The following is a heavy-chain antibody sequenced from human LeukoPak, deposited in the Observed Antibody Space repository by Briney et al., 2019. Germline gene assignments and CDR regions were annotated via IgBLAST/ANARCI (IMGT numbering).Heavy chain of an antibody. CDR2: ISGSGGST. CDR3: ASARVYYGSGIFRVPRPSPPDY. CDR1: GFTFSSYA. V-gene: IGHV3-23*01. D-gene: IGHD3-10*01. Sequence: PGGSLRLSCAASGFTFSSYAMSWVRQAPGKGLEWVSAISGSGGSTYYADSVKGRFTISRDNSKNTLYLQMNSLRAEDTAVYYCASARVYYGSGIFRVPRPSPPDYWGQGTLVTVSS. J-gene: IGHJ4*02.